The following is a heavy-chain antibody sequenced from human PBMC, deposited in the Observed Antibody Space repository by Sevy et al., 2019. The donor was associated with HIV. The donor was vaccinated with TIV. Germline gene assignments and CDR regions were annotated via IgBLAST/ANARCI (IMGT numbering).Heavy chain of an antibody. Sequence: SETLSLTCTVSGGSISSDNYYWTWIRQHPGKGLEWIGYIYYSGNTYYNPSLKSRVSISIDKSKNQFSLRLSSVMAADTAVYYCARDHGYSNGWFPYYYYGMDVWGQGTTVTVSS. CDR1: GGSISSDNYY. CDR3: ARDHGYSNGWFPYYYYGMDV. V-gene: IGHV4-31*03. D-gene: IGHD5-18*01. CDR2: IYYSGNT. J-gene: IGHJ6*02.